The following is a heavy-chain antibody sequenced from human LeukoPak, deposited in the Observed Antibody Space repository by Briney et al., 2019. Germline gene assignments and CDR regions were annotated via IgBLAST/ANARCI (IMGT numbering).Heavy chain of an antibody. Sequence: SETLSLTCTVSGGSISSYYWSWIRQPPGKGLEGIGYIYYSGSTNYNPSLKSGVTISVDTSKNQFSLKLRSVTAADTAVYYCATHKSVGATNPYYYYGMDVWGQGTTVTVSS. CDR2: IYYSGST. V-gene: IGHV4-59*08. CDR3: ATHKSVGATNPYYYYGMDV. J-gene: IGHJ6*02. D-gene: IGHD1-26*01. CDR1: GGSISSYY.